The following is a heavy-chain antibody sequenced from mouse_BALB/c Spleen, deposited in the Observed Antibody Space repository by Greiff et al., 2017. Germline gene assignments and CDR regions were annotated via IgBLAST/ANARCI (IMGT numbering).Heavy chain of an antibody. J-gene: IGHJ2*01. CDR3: ARVITTVAAGFDY. CDR1: GFTFSSYA. Sequence: EVKVVESGGGLVKPGGSLKLSCAASGFTFSSYAMSWVRQTPEKRLEWVASISSGGSTYYPDSVKGRFTISRDNARNILYLQMSSLRSEDTAMYYCARVITTVAAGFDYWGQGTTLTVSS. CDR2: ISSGGST. D-gene: IGHD1-1*01. V-gene: IGHV5-6-5*01.